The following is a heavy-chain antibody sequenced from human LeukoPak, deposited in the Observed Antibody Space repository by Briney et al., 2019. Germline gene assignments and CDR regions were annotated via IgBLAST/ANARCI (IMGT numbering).Heavy chain of an antibody. CDR3: AKGNYYDSSGYPDY. Sequence: PGGSLRLSCAASGFTFSSYAMSWVRQAPGKGLEWVSAISGSGGSTYYAGSVKGRFTISRDNSKNTLYLQMNSLRAEDTAVYYCAKGNYYDSSGYPDYWGQGTPVTVSS. D-gene: IGHD3-22*01. V-gene: IGHV3-23*01. J-gene: IGHJ4*02. CDR1: GFTFSSYA. CDR2: ISGSGGST.